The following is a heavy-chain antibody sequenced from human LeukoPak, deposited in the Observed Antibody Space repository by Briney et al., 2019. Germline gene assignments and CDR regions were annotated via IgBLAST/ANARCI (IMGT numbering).Heavy chain of an antibody. J-gene: IGHJ4*02. CDR3: ARDATRWGWEPPHGGIDY. Sequence: SETLSLTCTVSRASISSGGYYWSWIRQHPGKGLEWIEYIYYTGSTYYNSSLKSRVIISLDTSKNQFSLKLTSVTAADTAVYYCARDATRWGWEPPHGGIDYWGQRSLVTFSS. CDR1: RASISSGGYY. V-gene: IGHV4-31*03. D-gene: IGHD1-26*01. CDR2: IYYTGST.